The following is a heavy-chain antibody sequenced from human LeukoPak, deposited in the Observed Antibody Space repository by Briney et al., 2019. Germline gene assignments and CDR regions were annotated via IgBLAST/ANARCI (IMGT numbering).Heavy chain of an antibody. J-gene: IGHJ4*02. V-gene: IGHV3-48*02. CDR2: IGSSSSTI. D-gene: IGHD2-2*01. CDR3: ARPVGG. Sequence: GDSLRLSCAASGFHFRRYSMNWVRQAPGKGLEWVSYIGSSSSTIYYADSVKGRFTISRDNAKNSLYLQMNSLRDEDTAVYYCARPVGGWGQGTLVTASS. CDR1: GFHFRRYS.